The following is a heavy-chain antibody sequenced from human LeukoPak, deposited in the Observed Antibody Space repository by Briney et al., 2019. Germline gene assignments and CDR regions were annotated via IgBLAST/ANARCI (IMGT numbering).Heavy chain of an antibody. CDR1: GSTFSSYA. CDR2: ISYDGSNK. D-gene: IGHD1-26*01. Sequence: GGSLRLSCAASGSTFSSYAMHWVRQAPGKGLEWVAVISYDGSNKYYADSVKGRFTISRDNSKNTLYLQMNSLRAEDTAVYYCARDPRSWVGATNPSDYWGQGTLVTVSS. J-gene: IGHJ4*02. CDR3: ARDPRSWVGATNPSDY. V-gene: IGHV3-30*01.